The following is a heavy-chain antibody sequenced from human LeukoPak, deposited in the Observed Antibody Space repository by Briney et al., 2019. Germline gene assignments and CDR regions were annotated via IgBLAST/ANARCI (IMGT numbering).Heavy chain of an antibody. V-gene: IGHV4-39*01. CDR1: GGSISSSSYY. Sequence: PSETLSLTCTVSGGSISSSSYYWGWIRQPPGKGLEWIGSIYYSGSTYYNPSLKSRVTISVDTSKNQFSLKLSSVTAADTAVYYCARSQVGATPHYYYGMDVWGQGTTVTVSS. CDR3: ARSQVGATPHYYYGMDV. J-gene: IGHJ6*02. CDR2: IYYSGST. D-gene: IGHD1-26*01.